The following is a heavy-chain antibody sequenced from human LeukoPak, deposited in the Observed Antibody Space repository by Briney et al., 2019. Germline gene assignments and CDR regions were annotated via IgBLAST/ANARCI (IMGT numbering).Heavy chain of an antibody. V-gene: IGHV3-30*18. D-gene: IGHD4-17*01. CDR1: GFTFGSYG. CDR3: AKGRAVTTWRYGMDV. CDR2: ISYDGSNK. Sequence: GGSLRLSCAASGFTFGSYGMHWVRQAPGKGLEWVAVISYDGSNKYYADSVKGRFTISRDNSKNTLYLQMNSLRAEDTAVYYCAKGRAVTTWRYGMDVWGQGTTVTVSS. J-gene: IGHJ6*02.